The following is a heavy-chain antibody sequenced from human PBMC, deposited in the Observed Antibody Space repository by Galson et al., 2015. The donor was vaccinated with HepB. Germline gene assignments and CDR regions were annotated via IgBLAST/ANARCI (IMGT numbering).Heavy chain of an antibody. J-gene: IGHJ2*01. CDR1: GGTSSSYA. CDR3: ASREVDYDFWSGRDWYFDL. CDR2: IIPIFGTA. Sequence: SVKVSCKASGGTSSSYAISWVRQAPGQGLEWMGGIIPIFGTANYAQKFQGRVTITADESTSTAYMELSSLRSEDTAVYYCASREVDYDFWSGRDWYFDLWGRGTLVTVSS. D-gene: IGHD3-3*01. V-gene: IGHV1-69*13.